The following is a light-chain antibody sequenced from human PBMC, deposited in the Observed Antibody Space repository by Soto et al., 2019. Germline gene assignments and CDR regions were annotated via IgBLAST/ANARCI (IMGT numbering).Light chain of an antibody. J-gene: IGLJ3*02. V-gene: IGLV2-11*01. CDR3: CSYTGSYTLL. Sequence: QSALTQPHSVSGSPGQSVTIFCTGTSSDVGGYDYVSWYQHHPGKAPKLMIYDVRQRPSGVPDRFSGSKSGNTASLTISGLQADDEADYYCCSYTGSYTLLFGGGTKLTVL. CDR1: SSDVGGYDY. CDR2: DVR.